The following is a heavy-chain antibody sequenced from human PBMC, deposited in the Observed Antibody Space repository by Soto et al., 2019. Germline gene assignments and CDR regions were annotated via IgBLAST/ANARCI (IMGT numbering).Heavy chain of an antibody. Sequence: QITLKESGPTLVKPTQTLTLTCTFSGFSLSTSGVGVGWIRQPPGKALEWLTLIYWDDDKRYSPSLKSRLTITKDTSKNQVVLTMTNMDPVDTATSYCAHTPFTLVVVAAISYYFDYWGQGTLVTVSS. D-gene: IGHD2-15*01. J-gene: IGHJ4*02. CDR3: AHTPFTLVVVAAISYYFDY. CDR1: GFSLSTSGVG. CDR2: IYWDDDK. V-gene: IGHV2-5*02.